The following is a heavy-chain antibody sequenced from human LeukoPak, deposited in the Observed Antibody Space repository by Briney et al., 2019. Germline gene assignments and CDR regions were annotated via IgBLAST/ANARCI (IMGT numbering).Heavy chain of an antibody. Sequence: GGSLRLSCAASGFTFSTYSINWVRQAPGKGLEWVSYIRSRDRTIYYADSVKGRFTISTDNAENSLYLQMNSLRTEDTAVYYCARHPRLRYFDWLPRWSGGNFDYWGQGTLVTVSS. J-gene: IGHJ4*02. CDR2: IRSRDRTI. CDR3: ARHPRLRYFDWLPRWSGGNFDY. CDR1: GFTFSTYS. D-gene: IGHD3-9*01. V-gene: IGHV3-48*01.